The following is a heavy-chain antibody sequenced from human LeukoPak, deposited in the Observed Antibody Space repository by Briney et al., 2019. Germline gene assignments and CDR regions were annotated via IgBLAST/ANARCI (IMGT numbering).Heavy chain of an antibody. J-gene: IGHJ4*02. D-gene: IGHD5-24*01. Sequence: PGGSLRLSCAASGFTFSSYAMAWVRQAPGKGLEWVSFISGSGGSTFYPDSVKGRFTISRDNSKNTLYLQMDRLRADDTAVYYCAARPVRDLGPLDFWGQGPLVNVSS. CDR2: ISGSGGST. V-gene: IGHV3-23*01. CDR3: AARPVRDLGPLDF. CDR1: GFTFSSYA.